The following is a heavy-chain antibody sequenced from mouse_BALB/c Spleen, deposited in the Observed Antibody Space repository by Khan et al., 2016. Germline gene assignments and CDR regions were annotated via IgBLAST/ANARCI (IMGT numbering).Heavy chain of an antibody. CDR2: IDTNTGET. V-gene: IGHV9-3*02. CDR3: ARWGYDYAWFAY. J-gene: IGHJ3*01. CDR1: GYSFTNYG. Sequence: QIQLVQSGPELKKPGETVKISCKASGYSFTNYGMNWVKQAPGKGLKWMGWIDTNTGETTYAEEFKGRFAFSLETSAITAYLPLNNLKNDDTATYYCARWGYDYAWFAYWGQGTLVTVSA. D-gene: IGHD2-4*01.